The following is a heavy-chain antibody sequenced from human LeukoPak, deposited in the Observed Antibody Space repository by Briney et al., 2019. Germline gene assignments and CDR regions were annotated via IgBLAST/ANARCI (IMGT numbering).Heavy chain of an antibody. CDR3: ARRITIVGAKGSFDI. J-gene: IGHJ3*02. V-gene: IGHV4-59*08. Sequence: SSETLSLTCTVSGGSISSHYWSWIRQPPGQGLEWIGYIYYSGTKYNPSLKSRVTISGDTSKNQFSLKLTSVTAADTAIYYCARRITIVGAKGSFDIWGQGTMVTVSS. CDR1: GGSISSHY. CDR2: IYYSGT. D-gene: IGHD1-26*01.